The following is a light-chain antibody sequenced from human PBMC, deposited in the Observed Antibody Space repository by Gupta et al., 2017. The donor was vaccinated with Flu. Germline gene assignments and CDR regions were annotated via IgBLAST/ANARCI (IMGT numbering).Light chain of an antibody. CDR1: SSDVGGYNY. V-gene: IGLV2-14*01. Sequence: QSALTHPASVSGSPGQSITISCPGTSSDVGGYNYVSWYQQHPGKAPKLMIYEVSNRPSGVSNRFSGSKSGNTASLTISGLQAEDEADYYCSSYTSSSTRVFGGGTKLTVL. J-gene: IGLJ3*02. CDR2: EVS. CDR3: SSYTSSSTRV.